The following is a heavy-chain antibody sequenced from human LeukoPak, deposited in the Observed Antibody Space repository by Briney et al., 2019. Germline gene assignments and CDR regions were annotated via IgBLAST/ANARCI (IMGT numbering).Heavy chain of an antibody. V-gene: IGHV4-34*01. Sequence: SETLSLTCAVYGGSFSGYYWSWIRQPPGKGLEWIGEINHSGSTNYNPSLKSRVTISVDTSKNQFSLKLSSVTAADTAVYYCARRPITMVRGARKPYYYYGMDVRGKGTTVTVSS. CDR1: GGSFSGYY. CDR2: INHSGST. CDR3: ARRPITMVRGARKPYYYYGMDV. D-gene: IGHD3-10*01. J-gene: IGHJ6*04.